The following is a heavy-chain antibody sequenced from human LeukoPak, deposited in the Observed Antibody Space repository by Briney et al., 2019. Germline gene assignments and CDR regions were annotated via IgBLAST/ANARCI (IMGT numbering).Heavy chain of an antibody. D-gene: IGHD4-17*01. CDR2: ISYDGSNK. V-gene: IGHV3-30*18. CDR1: GFTFSSYG. J-gene: IGHJ4*02. Sequence: GGSLRLSCAASGFTFSSYGMHWVRQAPGKGLEWVAVISYDGSNKYYADSVKGRFTISRDNSKNTLYLQMNSLRAEDTAVYYCAKDTLADYGDYSFEYWGQGTLVTVSS. CDR3: AKDTLADYGDYSFEY.